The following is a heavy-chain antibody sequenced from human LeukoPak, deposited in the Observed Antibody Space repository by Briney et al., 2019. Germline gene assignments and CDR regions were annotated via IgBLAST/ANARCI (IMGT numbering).Heavy chain of an antibody. CDR1: GFTFSDYY. CDR2: ISSSGSII. V-gene: IGHV3-11*04. Sequence: PGGSLRLSCAASGFTFSDYYMSWIRQAPGKGVEWVSCISSSGSIIYSADSVKGRFTISRDNAKKSLYLQMNSLRAEDTAVYYCARDRDAIDYWGQGTLVTVSS. J-gene: IGHJ4*02. D-gene: IGHD5-24*01. CDR3: ARDRDAIDY.